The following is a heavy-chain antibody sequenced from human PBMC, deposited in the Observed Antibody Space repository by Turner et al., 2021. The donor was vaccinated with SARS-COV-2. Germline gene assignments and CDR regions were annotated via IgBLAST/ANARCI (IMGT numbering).Heavy chain of an antibody. CDR1: GFTFSSCD. CDR3: ARANYDSSGYYCYFDY. V-gene: IGHV3-13*04. Sequence: EVQLVESGGGLVQPGGSLRLVCAASGFTFSSCDMHWVRQATGKGLEWVSVIGTAGDTYYPGSVKGRFTISRENAKNSLYLQMNTLRAGDTAVYYCARANYDSSGYYCYFDYWGQGTLVTVSS. D-gene: IGHD3-22*01. J-gene: IGHJ4*02. CDR2: IGTAGDT.